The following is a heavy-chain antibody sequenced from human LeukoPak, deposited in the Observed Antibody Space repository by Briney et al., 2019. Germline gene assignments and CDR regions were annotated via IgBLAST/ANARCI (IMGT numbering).Heavy chain of an antibody. Sequence: PGGSLRLSCAASGFTFSTYAMYWVRQAPGKGLDGVAVITNDGSNQYYSNSVKGRFTISRDNSKNTLYLQMDSLTADDTAVYYCARTWGMDAWGQETTVTVSS. CDR1: GFTFSTYA. V-gene: IGHV3-30-3*01. J-gene: IGHJ6*02. CDR2: ITNDGSNQ. CDR3: ARTWGMDA.